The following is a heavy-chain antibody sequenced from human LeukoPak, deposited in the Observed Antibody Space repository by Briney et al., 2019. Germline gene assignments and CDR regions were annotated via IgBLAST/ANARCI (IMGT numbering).Heavy chain of an antibody. CDR3: TRQVVPAAISYFQH. V-gene: IGHV3-49*04. J-gene: IGHJ1*01. D-gene: IGHD2-2*01. Sequence: GGSLRLSCAASGFTFSYYGMQWVRQAPGKGLEWVGFIRSKAYGGTTEYAASVKGRFTISRDDSKSIAYLQMNSLKTEDTAVYYCTRQVVPAAISYFQHWGQGTLVTVSS. CDR1: GFTFSYYG. CDR2: IRSKAYGGTT.